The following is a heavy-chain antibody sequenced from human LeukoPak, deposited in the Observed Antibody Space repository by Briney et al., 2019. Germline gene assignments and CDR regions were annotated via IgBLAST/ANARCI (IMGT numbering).Heavy chain of an antibody. Sequence: GGSLRLPCAASGFTFSSYSMNWVRQAPGKGLEWVANIKRDGSEKNYVDSVKGRFTISRDNAKNSLYLEMNSLRAEDTAVYYCAKEGNWNLDYWGQGALVTVSS. J-gene: IGHJ4*02. CDR1: GFTFSSYS. CDR2: IKRDGSEK. D-gene: IGHD1-1*01. V-gene: IGHV3-7*01. CDR3: AKEGNWNLDY.